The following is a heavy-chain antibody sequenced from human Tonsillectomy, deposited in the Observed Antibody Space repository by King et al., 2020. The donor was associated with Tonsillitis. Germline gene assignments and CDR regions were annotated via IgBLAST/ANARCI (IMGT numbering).Heavy chain of an antibody. D-gene: IGHD3-16*01. V-gene: IGHV3-21*01. CDR1: GFTFSSYS. CDR2: ISNSSSYI. Sequence: EVQLVESGGGLVKPGGSLRLSCAASGFTFSSYSMNWVRQAPGKGLEWVSSISNSSSYIYYADSVKGRFTISRDNAKNSLYLQMNSLRAEDTAVYYCARSGEPHVQGGYYYYGMDVWGQGTTVTVSS. J-gene: IGHJ6*02. CDR3: ARSGEPHVQGGYYYYGMDV.